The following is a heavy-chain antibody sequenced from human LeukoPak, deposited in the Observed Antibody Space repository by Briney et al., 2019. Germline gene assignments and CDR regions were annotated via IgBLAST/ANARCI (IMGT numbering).Heavy chain of an antibody. D-gene: IGHD3-10*01. Sequence: GGSLRLSCAASGFTFSSYAMSWVRQAPGKGLELVSAISGSGGSTYYADSVKGRFTISRDNSKNTLYVQMNSLRAEDTAVYYCAKSMVRGPFDYWGQGTLVTVSS. CDR3: AKSMVRGPFDY. CDR1: GFTFSSYA. V-gene: IGHV3-23*01. CDR2: ISGSGGST. J-gene: IGHJ4*02.